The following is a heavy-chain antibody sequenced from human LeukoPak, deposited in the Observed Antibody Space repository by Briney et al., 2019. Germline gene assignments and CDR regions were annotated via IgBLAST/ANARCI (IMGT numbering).Heavy chain of an antibody. CDR3: ARGDVAVRPGYYYYYMDV. V-gene: IGHV3-74*01. CDR1: GFTFSSYW. CDR2: INSDGSRT. J-gene: IGHJ6*03. D-gene: IGHD6-6*01. Sequence: PGGSLRLSCAASGFTFSSYWMHWVRQAPGRGLVWVSHINSDGSRTSYADSEKGRFTISRDHAKNTLYLQMNSLRAEDTAVYYCARGDVAVRPGYYYYYMDVWGTGTTVTVSS.